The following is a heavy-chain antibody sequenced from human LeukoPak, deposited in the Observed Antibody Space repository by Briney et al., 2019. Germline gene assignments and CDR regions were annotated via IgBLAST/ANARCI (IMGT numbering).Heavy chain of an antibody. Sequence: GGSLRLSCAASGFTFSSYWMSWVRQAPGKGLEWVANIKQDGSEKYYADSVKGRFTISRDNSKNTLYLQMNSLRAEDTAVYYCARDPGYYDSSGYVDYWGQGTLVTVSS. CDR3: ARDPGYYDSSGYVDY. CDR1: GFTFSSYW. J-gene: IGHJ4*02. CDR2: IKQDGSEK. D-gene: IGHD3-22*01. V-gene: IGHV3-7*01.